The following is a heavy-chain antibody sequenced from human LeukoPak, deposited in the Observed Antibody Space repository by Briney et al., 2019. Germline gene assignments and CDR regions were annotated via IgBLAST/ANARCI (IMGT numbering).Heavy chain of an antibody. CDR2: MNPNSGNT. J-gene: IGHJ6*02. CDR1: GYSFTSYD. Sequence: ASVKVSCKASGYSFTSYDINWVRQATGQGFEWMGWMNPNSGNTGYAQKFQGRVTITRDTSASTAYMELSSLRSEDTAVYYCASPYPGIAAAGYSYYYGMDVWGQGSTVTVSS. D-gene: IGHD6-13*01. V-gene: IGHV1-8*01. CDR3: ASPYPGIAAAGYSYYYGMDV.